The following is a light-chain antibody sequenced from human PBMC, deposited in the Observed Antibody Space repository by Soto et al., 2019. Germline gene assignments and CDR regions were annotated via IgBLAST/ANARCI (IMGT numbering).Light chain of an antibody. Sequence: EIVLTQSPGTPSLSPGERATLSCRASQSVSSSYLAWYQQKPGQAPRLLIYGASSRATGIPDRFSGSGSGTDFTLTISRLEPEDFAVYYCQQYGSSPPLTFGGGTKWIS. J-gene: IGKJ4*01. CDR1: QSVSSSY. V-gene: IGKV3-20*01. CDR3: QQYGSSPPLT. CDR2: GAS.